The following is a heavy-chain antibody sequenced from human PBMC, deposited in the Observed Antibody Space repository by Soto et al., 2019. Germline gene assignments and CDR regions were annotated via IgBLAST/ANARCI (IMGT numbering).Heavy chain of an antibody. CDR2: ISAYNGNT. CDR3: AREGLRFLEWSRMDV. CDR1: GYTFTSYV. V-gene: IGHV1-18*04. Sequence: ASVKVSCRASGYTFTSYVISLLLQAPVQGLEWMGWISAYNGNTNYAQKLQGRVTMTTDTSTSTAYMELRSLRSDDTAVYYCAREGLRFLEWSRMDVWGQGTTVTVSS. J-gene: IGHJ6*02. D-gene: IGHD3-3*01.